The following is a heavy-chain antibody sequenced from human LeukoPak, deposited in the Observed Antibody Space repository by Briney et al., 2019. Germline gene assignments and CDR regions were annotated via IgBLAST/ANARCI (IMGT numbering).Heavy chain of an antibody. D-gene: IGHD3-16*02. CDR1: GFTFSSYA. CDR3: AKDYEGRDYAWGSYRPPLFDY. J-gene: IGHJ4*02. V-gene: IGHV3-23*01. CDR2: ISGSGGST. Sequence: GGSLRLSCAASGFTFSSYAMSWVRQAPGKGLEWVSAISGSGGSTYYADSVKGRFTISRDNSKNTLYLQMNSLRAEDTAVYYCAKDYEGRDYAWGSYRPPLFDYWGQGTLVTVSS.